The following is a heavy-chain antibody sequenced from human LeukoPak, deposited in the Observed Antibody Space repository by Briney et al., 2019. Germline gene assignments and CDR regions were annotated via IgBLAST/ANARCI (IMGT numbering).Heavy chain of an antibody. V-gene: IGHV3-30*02. CDR2: IRYDGSNK. CDR3: AKDRVDIVATILSAYFDY. D-gene: IGHD5-12*01. J-gene: IGHJ4*02. Sequence: GGSLRLSCAASGFTFSSYGMHWVRQAPGKGLEWVAFIRYDGSNKYYADSVKGRFTISRDNSKNTLYLQMNSLRAEDTAVYYCAKDRVDIVATILSAYFDYWGQGTLVTVSS. CDR1: GFTFSSYG.